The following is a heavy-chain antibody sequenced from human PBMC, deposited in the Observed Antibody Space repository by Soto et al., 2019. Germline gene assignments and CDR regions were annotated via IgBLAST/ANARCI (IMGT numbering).Heavy chain of an antibody. CDR1: GFTFSSFA. Sequence: LRLSCAASGFTFSSFAMSWVRQAPGKGLEWVSTINKSGGSTYYADSVKGRFTISRDNSKNMLFLQINGLRAEDTAVYYCAKDPPTTGTTFDYWGRGTLVTVSS. CDR2: INKSGGST. V-gene: IGHV3-23*01. D-gene: IGHD1-1*01. J-gene: IGHJ4*02. CDR3: AKDPPTTGTTFDY.